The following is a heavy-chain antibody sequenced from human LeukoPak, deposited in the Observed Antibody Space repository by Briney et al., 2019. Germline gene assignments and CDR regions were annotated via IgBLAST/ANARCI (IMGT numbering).Heavy chain of an antibody. CDR3: AFPGGSGWSFDY. J-gene: IGHJ4*02. CDR1: GFTFSSYW. Sequence: PGGSLRLSCAASGFTFSSYWMSWVRQAPGKGLEWVAFIRYDGSNKYYADSVKGRFTISRDNSKNTLYLQTKSLRAEDTAVYYCAFPGGSGWSFDYWGQGTLVTVSS. V-gene: IGHV3-30*02. D-gene: IGHD6-19*01. CDR2: IRYDGSNK.